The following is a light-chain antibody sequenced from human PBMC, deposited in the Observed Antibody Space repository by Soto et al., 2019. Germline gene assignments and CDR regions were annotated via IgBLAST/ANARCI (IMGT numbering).Light chain of an antibody. CDR2: EVS. J-gene: IGLJ2*01. CDR3: SSYAGSNNVV. V-gene: IGLV2-8*01. CDR1: SSDVGGYNY. Sequence: QSVLTQPPSASGSPGQSVTISCTGTSSDVGGYNYVSWYQQHPGKAPKFMIYEVSKRPSGVPDRFSGSKSGNTASLTVSGLQAEDEADYYCSSYAGSNNVVFGGGTKLNVL.